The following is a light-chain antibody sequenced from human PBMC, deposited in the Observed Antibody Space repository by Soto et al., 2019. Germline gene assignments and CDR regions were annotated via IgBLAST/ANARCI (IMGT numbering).Light chain of an antibody. V-gene: IGKV1-12*01. CDR3: QQANSVPRT. CDR2: SAS. CDR1: QGFSTW. Sequence: DIQMTQSPSSVSASVGDRVTITCRASQGFSTWLAWYRRKPGRAPELLIYSASSLHSGVPSSFSGSGAGTDFTRAVSSLQAEDFATYYCQQANSVPRTFGGGTEVEIK. J-gene: IGKJ4*01.